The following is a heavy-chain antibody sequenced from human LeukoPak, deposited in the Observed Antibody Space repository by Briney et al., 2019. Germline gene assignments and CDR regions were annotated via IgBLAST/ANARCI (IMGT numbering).Heavy chain of an antibody. CDR1: GASISSYY. Sequence: ETLSLTCTVSGASISSYYWSWVRQAPGKGLEWVSAISGSGGSTYYADSVKGRFTISRDNSKNTLYLQMNSLRAEDTAVYYCAKEKSVRYQPPFDYWGQGTLVTVSS. J-gene: IGHJ4*02. CDR2: ISGSGGST. CDR3: AKEKSVRYQPPFDY. D-gene: IGHD2-2*01. V-gene: IGHV3-23*01.